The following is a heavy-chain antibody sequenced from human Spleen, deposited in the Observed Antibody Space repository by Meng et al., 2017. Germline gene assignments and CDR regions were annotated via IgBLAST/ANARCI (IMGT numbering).Heavy chain of an antibody. CDR1: GYTFTSYD. Sequence: ASVKVSCKASGYTFTSYDINWVRQATGQGLEWMGWMNPNSGNTGYAQKFQGRVTITRNTSISTAYMELSSLRSEDTAVYYCARGGLWFGALGVWGQGNTVTVSS. V-gene: IGHV1-8*03. CDR3: ARGGLWFGALGV. J-gene: IGHJ6*02. D-gene: IGHD3-10*01. CDR2: MNPNSGNT.